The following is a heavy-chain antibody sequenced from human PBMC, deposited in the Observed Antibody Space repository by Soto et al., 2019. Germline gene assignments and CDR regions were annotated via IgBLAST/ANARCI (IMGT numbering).Heavy chain of an antibody. CDR2: INPGNGNT. V-gene: IGHV1-3*01. Sequence: GASVKVSCKASGYTFTSYAMHWVRQAPGQRLEWMGRINPGNGNTKYAQKFQGRVTMTRDTSTSTVYMELSSLRSEDTAVYYCARAVSERGWRFGESNWFDPWGQGTLVTVSS. CDR1: GYTFTSYA. D-gene: IGHD3-10*01. CDR3: ARAVSERGWRFGESNWFDP. J-gene: IGHJ5*02.